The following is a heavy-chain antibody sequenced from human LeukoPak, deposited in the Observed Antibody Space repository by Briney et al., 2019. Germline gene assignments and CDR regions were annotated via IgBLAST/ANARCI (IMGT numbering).Heavy chain of an antibody. CDR2: ISGSGGST. D-gene: IGHD3-10*01. CDR3: AKSLGGDYGSGSYYVAFDS. V-gene: IGHV3-23*01. J-gene: IGHJ4*02. Sequence: GGSLRLSCAASGFTFSSYGMSWVRQAPGKGLEWVSAISGSGGSTYYADSVKGRFTISRDTSKNTLWLQMNSLRVDDTALYYCAKSLGGDYGSGSYYVAFDSWGQGTLVTVSS. CDR1: GFTFSSYG.